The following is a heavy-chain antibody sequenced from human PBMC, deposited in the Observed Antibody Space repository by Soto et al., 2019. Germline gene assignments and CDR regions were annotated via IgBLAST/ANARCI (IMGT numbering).Heavy chain of an antibody. CDR3: ARGSGSYANDNXFDL. CDR2: IYYSGSV. J-gene: IGHJ5*02. CDR1: SDSISRSHW. D-gene: IGHD3-10*01. Sequence: SETLSLTCAVSSDSISRSHWLTWVRQSPGKGLEWLGDIYYSGSVYYNPSLRSRVSISIDTSNNQFSLNLSSVTAADTAVYYCARGSGSYANDNXFDLWGQGTLVTVSS. V-gene: IGHV4-4*02.